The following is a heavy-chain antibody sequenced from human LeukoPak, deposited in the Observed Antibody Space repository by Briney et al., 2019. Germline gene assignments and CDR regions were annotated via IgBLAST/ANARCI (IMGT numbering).Heavy chain of an antibody. CDR1: GGSISSSNW. D-gene: IGHD1-26*01. CDR2: IYHSGST. Sequence: SGTLSLTCAVSGGSISSSNWWSWVRPPPGKGLEWIGEIYHSGSTNYNPSLKSRVTISVGKSKNQFSLKLSSVTAADTAVYYCARGVGAWPIDYWGQGTLVTVSS. J-gene: IGHJ4*02. CDR3: ARGVGAWPIDY. V-gene: IGHV4-4*02.